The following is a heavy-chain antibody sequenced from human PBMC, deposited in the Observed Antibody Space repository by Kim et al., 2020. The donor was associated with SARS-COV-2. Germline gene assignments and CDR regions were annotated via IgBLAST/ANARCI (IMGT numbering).Heavy chain of an antibody. CDR1: GFTFSSYA. V-gene: IGHV3-30*04. CDR2: ISYDGSNK. J-gene: IGHJ6*02. Sequence: GGSLRLSCAASGFTFSSYAMHWVRQALGKGLEWVAVISYDGSNKYYADSVKGRFTISRDNSKNTLYLQMNSLRAEDTAVYYCARDWDSSSWYAGYYYGMDVWGQGTTVTVSS. D-gene: IGHD6-13*01. CDR3: ARDWDSSSWYAGYYYGMDV.